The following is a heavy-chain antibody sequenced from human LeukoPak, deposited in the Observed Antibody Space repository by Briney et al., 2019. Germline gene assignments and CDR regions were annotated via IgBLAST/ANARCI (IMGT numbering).Heavy chain of an antibody. CDR2: LSGSGGRT. J-gene: IGHJ4*02. Sequence: GGSLRLSCAASGFTFSNYGMSWVRQAPGKGLEWVSALSGSGGRTYYADSLKGRFTISRDNSKNTLYLEMSSLRAEDTAIYYCAKDRVGAILYFDYWGQGSLVTVSS. CDR3: AKDRVGAILYFDY. V-gene: IGHV3-23*01. D-gene: IGHD1-26*01. CDR1: GFTFSNYG.